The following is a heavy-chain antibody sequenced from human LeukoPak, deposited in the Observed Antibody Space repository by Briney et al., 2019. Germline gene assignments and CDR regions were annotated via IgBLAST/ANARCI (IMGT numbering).Heavy chain of an antibody. J-gene: IGHJ5*01. CDR2: INPNNGGT. CDR3: ARQYNSGWFDS. V-gene: IGHV1-2*02. Sequence: ASVKVSCKASGYTFTGYSMHWVRQAPGQGLEWMGWINPNNGGTYYAQKFQGRVTMTRDTSISTAFMELSRLRSDDAAVYYCARQYNSGWFDSWGQGTLVTVSS. D-gene: IGHD6-19*01. CDR1: GYTFTGYS.